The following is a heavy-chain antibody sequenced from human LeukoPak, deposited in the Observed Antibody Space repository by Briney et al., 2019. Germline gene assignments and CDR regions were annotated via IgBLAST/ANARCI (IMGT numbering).Heavy chain of an antibody. CDR1: GYTFTSYY. Sequence: ASVKVSCKAFGYTFTSYYMHWVRQAPGQGLEWMGIINPSGGSTSYAQKFQGRVTMTRDMSTSTVYMELSSLRSEDTAVYYCARVSFWLSTLDAFDIWGQGTMVTVSS. D-gene: IGHD3-9*01. CDR3: ARVSFWLSTLDAFDI. V-gene: IGHV1-46*01. J-gene: IGHJ3*02. CDR2: INPSGGST.